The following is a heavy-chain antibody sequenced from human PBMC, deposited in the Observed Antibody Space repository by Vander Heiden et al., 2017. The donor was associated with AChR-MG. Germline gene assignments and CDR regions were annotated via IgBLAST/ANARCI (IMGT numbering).Heavy chain of an antibody. V-gene: IGHV1-8*01. CDR1: GYTFTSYD. CDR3: ARVGSGSWYPLYYYYGMDV. CDR2: MNPNSGNT. Sequence: QVQLVQSGAEVKKPGASVKVSCKASGYTFTSYDINWVRQATGQGLEWMGWMNPNSGNTGYAQKFQGRVTMTRNTSISTAYMELSSLRSEDTAVYYCARVGSGSWYPLYYYYGMDVWGQGTTVTVSS. D-gene: IGHD6-13*01. J-gene: IGHJ6*02.